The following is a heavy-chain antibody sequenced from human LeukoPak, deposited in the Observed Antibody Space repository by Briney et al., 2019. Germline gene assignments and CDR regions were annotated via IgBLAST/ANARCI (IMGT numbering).Heavy chain of an antibody. Sequence: GGSLRLSCAASGFTFSSYTMTWVRQAPGKGLEWASYISSSSSTIYYADSVKGRFTISRDDAKNSLYLQMNSLRDEDTAVYYCARISSWHEAFMDVWGQGTTVTVSS. CDR3: ARISSWHEAFMDV. V-gene: IGHV3-48*02. J-gene: IGHJ6*02. CDR1: GFTFSSYT. CDR2: ISSSSSTI. D-gene: IGHD6-13*01.